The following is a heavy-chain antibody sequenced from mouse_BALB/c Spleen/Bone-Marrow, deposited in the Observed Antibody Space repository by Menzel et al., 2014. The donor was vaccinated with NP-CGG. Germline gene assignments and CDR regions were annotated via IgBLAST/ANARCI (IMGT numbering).Heavy chain of an antibody. J-gene: IGHJ2*01. Sequence: VQLQQSGAELVKPGASVKLSCKASGYTSTSYWMHWVKQRPGQGLEWIGEINPSNGRTNYNEKFKSKATLTVDKSSSTAYMQLSSLTSEDSAVYYCARGEIGSYGYFDYWGQGTTLTVSS. CDR1: GYTSTSYW. V-gene: IGHV1S81*02. D-gene: IGHD2-12*01. CDR3: ARGEIGSYGYFDY. CDR2: INPSNGRT.